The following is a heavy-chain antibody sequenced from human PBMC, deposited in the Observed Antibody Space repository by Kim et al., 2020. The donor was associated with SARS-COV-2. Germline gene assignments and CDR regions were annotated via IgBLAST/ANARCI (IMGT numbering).Heavy chain of an antibody. D-gene: IGHD3-22*01. CDR3: ASREYYYDSSGYYRNEYFQH. V-gene: IGHV4-39*01. Sequence: SETLSLTCTVSGGSISSSSYYWGWIRQPPGKGLEWIGSIYYSGSTYYNPSLKSRVTISVDTSKNQFSLKLSSVTAADTAVYYCASREYYYDSSGYYRNEYFQHWGQGTLVTVSS. CDR2: IYYSGST. J-gene: IGHJ1*01. CDR1: GGSISSSSYY.